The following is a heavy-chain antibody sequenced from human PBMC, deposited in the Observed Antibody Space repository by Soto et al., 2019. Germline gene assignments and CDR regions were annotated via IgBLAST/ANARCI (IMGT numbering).Heavy chain of an antibody. J-gene: IGHJ4*02. CDR1: GFSLTSPAVG. CDR3: AHGSGWLSDY. Sequence: QITLKESGPTLVKPTQTLTLTCTFSGFSLTSPAVGVNWIRQPPGKALEWLALIYWDDDKQYSPSLKSRLTITKDTSKNQVVLTMTNMDPLDTATYYCAHGSGWLSDYWGQGTLVTVPS. V-gene: IGHV2-5*02. D-gene: IGHD6-19*01. CDR2: IYWDDDK.